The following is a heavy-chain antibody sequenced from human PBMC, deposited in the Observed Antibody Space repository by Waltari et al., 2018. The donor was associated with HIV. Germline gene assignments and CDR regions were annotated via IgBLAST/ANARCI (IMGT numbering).Heavy chain of an antibody. D-gene: IGHD3-16*01. CDR2: IDWDDDK. V-gene: IGHV2-70*04. CDR1: GFSLSTSGMR. CDR3: ARGYGRY. J-gene: IGHJ4*02. Sequence: QVTLKESGPALVKPTQPLPLTCTFPGFSLSTSGMRVSWIRQPPGKALEWLARIDWDDDKFYSTSLKTRLSISKDTSKNQVVLTMTNMDPVDTATYYCARGYGRYWGQGTLVTVSS.